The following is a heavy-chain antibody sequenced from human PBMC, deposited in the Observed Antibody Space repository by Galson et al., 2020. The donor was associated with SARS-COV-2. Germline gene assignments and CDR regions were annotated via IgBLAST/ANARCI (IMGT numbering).Heavy chain of an antibody. D-gene: IGHD2-15*01. J-gene: IGHJ4*02. CDR3: VKDPEYCSGGNCKRSNN. CDR2: IAYDGVKK. Sequence: GESLKISCAASGFTFSNFGMHWVRQAPGKGLEWVAVIAYDGVKKDFADFVKGRFTISRDSSKNTVYLQMNSLRPEDTAVYYCVKDPEYCSGGNCKRSNNWGRGPLVTVSS. CDR1: GFTFSNFG. V-gene: IGHV3-30*18.